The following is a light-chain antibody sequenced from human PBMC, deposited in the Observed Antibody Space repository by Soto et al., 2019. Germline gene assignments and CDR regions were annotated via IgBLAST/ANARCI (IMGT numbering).Light chain of an antibody. CDR2: GAS. CDR3: QQYNNWPLT. CDR1: QSVSSN. Sequence: ETVMTQSPATLSVSPGERATLSCRASQSVSSNLAWYQQKPGQAPRLLIYGASSRATGIPVRFSGSGSGTEFTLTLSSLQSEDFAVYYCQQYNNWPLTFGQATRQEIK. V-gene: IGKV3-15*01. J-gene: IGKJ5*01.